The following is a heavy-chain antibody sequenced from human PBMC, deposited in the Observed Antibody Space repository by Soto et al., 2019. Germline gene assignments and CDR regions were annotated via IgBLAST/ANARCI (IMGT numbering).Heavy chain of an antibody. J-gene: IGHJ4*02. V-gene: IGHV3-23*01. D-gene: IGHD2-15*01. CDR3: AKRRGAGGHFDY. CDR1: GLPFSSYA. Sequence: DVQLLESGGALVQPEGSLRLPCAASGLPFSSYAMGWVRQGPGKGLEWVAVVSIGGSTHYADSVRGRFTISRDNSKNTLSLQMNSLTAEDTAVYFCAKRRGAGGHFDYWGQGALVTVSS. CDR2: VSIGGST.